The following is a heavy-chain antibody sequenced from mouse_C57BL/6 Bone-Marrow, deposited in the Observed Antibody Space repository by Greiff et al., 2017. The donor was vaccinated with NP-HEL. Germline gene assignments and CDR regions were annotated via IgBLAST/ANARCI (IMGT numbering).Heavy chain of an antibody. V-gene: IGHV1-4*01. Sequence: VQLQQSGAELARPGASVKMSCKASGYTFTSYTMHWVKQRPGQGLEWIGYINPSSGYTKYNQKFKDKATFTAEKSSSTAYMQLSSLTSEDSAVYYCVRWLLRAMDYWGQGTSVTVSS. D-gene: IGHD2-3*01. CDR3: VRWLLRAMDY. J-gene: IGHJ4*01. CDR1: GYTFTSYT. CDR2: INPSSGYT.